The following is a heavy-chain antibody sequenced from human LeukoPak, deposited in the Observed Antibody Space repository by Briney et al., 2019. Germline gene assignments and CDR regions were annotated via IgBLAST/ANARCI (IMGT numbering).Heavy chain of an antibody. CDR2: FDPEDGET. J-gene: IGHJ4*02. D-gene: IGHD6-19*01. CDR1: GYTLTEFS. V-gene: IGHV1-24*01. Sequence: ASVKVSCKVSGYTLTEFSMHWVRQAPGKGLEWMGGFDPEDGETIYAQKFQGRVTMTEDTSTDTAYMELSSLRSEDTAVYYCATSALAVAPFDYWGQGTLVTVSS. CDR3: ATSALAVAPFDY.